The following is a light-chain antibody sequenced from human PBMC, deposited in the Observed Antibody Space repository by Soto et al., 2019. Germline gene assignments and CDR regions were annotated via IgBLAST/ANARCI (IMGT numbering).Light chain of an antibody. CDR2: GAS. J-gene: IGKJ1*01. V-gene: IGKV3-20*01. Sequence: EIVLTQSPGTLSLSPGERATRSCRASQSVSSSYLAWYQHKPGRAPRLLIDGASSWATGITDRFSVSGSETDVTLTKSILEHEDVAVYYGQQYGSLVTFGLVTQVDIK. CDR1: QSVSSSY. CDR3: QQYGSLVT.